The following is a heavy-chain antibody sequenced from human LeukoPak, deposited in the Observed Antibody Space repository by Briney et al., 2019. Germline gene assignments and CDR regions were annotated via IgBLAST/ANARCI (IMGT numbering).Heavy chain of an antibody. CDR2: ISGSGGST. J-gene: IGHJ4*02. V-gene: IGHV3-23*01. CDR3: AKDRVVRGVIRYFDY. CDR1: GFTFSSYA. D-gene: IGHD3-10*01. Sequence: PGGFLRLSCAASGFTFSSYAMSWVRQAPGKGVEWVSSISGSGGSTYYADSVKGRFTISRDNSKNTLYLQMNSLRAEDTAVYYCAKDRVVRGVIRYFDYWGQGTLVTVSS.